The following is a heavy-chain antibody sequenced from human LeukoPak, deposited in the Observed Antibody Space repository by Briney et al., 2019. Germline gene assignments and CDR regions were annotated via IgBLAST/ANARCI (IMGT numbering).Heavy chain of an antibody. D-gene: IGHD6-13*01. CDR3: ARADSSSWYYFDY. CDR2: INPNSGGT. J-gene: IGHJ4*02. V-gene: IGHV1-2*02. Sequence: GASVKLSCKASGYTFTGYYMHWVRQAPGQGLEWLGWINPNSGGTNYAQMFQGRVTMTRDTSISTAYMELSRLRSDDTAVYYCARADSSSWYYFDYWGQGTLVTVSS. CDR1: GYTFTGYY.